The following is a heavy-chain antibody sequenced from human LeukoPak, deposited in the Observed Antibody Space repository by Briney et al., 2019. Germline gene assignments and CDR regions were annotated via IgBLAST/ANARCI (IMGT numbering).Heavy chain of an antibody. V-gene: IGHV3-11*04. CDR3: ARDYDYGAYRSDF. Sequence: KPGGSLRLSCAASGFTFSDYTMSWIRQAPGKGLEWVSYIRSGGSTRYYTDSVKGRFTISRDNAKNSLYLQMNSLRAEDTAVYYCARDYDYGAYRSDFWGQGTRVTVSS. D-gene: IGHD3-16*01. CDR1: GFTFSDYT. J-gene: IGHJ4*02. CDR2: IRSGGSTR.